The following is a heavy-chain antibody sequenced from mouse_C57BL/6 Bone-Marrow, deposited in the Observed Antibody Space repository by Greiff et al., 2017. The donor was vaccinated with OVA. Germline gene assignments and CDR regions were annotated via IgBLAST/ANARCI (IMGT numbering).Heavy chain of an antibody. V-gene: IGHV3-6*01. Sequence: VQLKESGPGLVKPSQSLSLTCSVTGYSITSGYYWNWIRQFPGNKLEWMGYISYAGSNNYNPSLKNRISITRDTSKNQFFLKLNSVTTEDTATYYCARDNWDYFDYWGQGTTLTVSS. D-gene: IGHD4-1*01. CDR1: GYSITSGYY. CDR3: ARDNWDYFDY. CDR2: ISYAGSN. J-gene: IGHJ2*01.